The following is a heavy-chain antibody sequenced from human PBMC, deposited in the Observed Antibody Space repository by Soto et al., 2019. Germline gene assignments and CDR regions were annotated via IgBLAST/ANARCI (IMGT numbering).Heavy chain of an antibody. Sequence: QVQLVQSGAEVEKPGSSVKVSCKASGGTFSSYTISWVRQAPGQGLEWMGRIIPILGIANYAQKFQGRVTITADKSTSTAYMELSSLRSEDTAVYYCAREEYYYGSGAFFGYWGQGTLVTVSS. CDR3: AREEYYYGSGAFFGY. CDR1: GGTFSSYT. D-gene: IGHD3-10*01. CDR2: IIPILGIA. V-gene: IGHV1-69*08. J-gene: IGHJ4*02.